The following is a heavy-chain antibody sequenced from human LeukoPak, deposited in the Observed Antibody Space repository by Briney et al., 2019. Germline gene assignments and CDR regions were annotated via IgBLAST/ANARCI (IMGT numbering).Heavy chain of an antibody. D-gene: IGHD2-8*01. V-gene: IGHV4-34*01. CDR1: GGSFSGYY. CDR3: ARGITDIVLMVYGPDYDY. Sequence: PSETLSLTCAVYGGSFSGYYWSWIRQPPGKGLEWIGEINHSGSTNYNPSLKSRVTISVDTSKNQFSLKLSPVTAADTAVYYCARGITDIVLMVYGPDYDYWGQGTLVTVSS. CDR2: INHSGST. J-gene: IGHJ4*02.